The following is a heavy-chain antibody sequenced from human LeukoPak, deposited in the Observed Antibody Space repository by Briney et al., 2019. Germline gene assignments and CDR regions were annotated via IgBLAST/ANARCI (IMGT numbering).Heavy chain of an antibody. J-gene: IGHJ4*01. CDR2: ISSSSSYI. V-gene: IGHV3-21*06. D-gene: IGHD3-10*01. Sequence: GGSLRLSCAPSGFTFSSYSMNWVRQAPGKGLEWVLSISSSSSYIYYADSVKGRFTISRDYAKNLLYLQMNSLRIEDTAVYYCARDHGIPGSGSYRFDYWGHGTLVTVFS. CDR3: ARDHGIPGSGSYRFDY. CDR1: GFTFSSYS.